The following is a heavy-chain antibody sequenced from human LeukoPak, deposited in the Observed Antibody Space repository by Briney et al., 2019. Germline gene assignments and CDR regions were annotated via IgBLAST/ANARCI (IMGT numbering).Heavy chain of an antibody. CDR2: ISHSGDT. CDR3: ARVGPLAVGTGKRVYSFDY. CDR1: GFSITSGDY. D-gene: IGHD1-1*01. J-gene: IGHJ4*02. Sequence: PSETLSLTCDVSGFSITSGDYWGGIRQSPGRGLEWIGSISHSGDTYYIPSLRSRVTMSLDTSRNQFSPDLRSVSAADTAVYFCARVGPLAVGTGKRVYSFDYWGQGTLVTVSS. V-gene: IGHV4-38-2*01.